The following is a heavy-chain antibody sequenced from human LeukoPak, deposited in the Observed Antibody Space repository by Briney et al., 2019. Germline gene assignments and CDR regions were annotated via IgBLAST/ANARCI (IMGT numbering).Heavy chain of an antibody. V-gene: IGHV1-18*01. Sequence: ASVKVSCKASGYTFSNYGVTWVRQAPGQGLECMGWISAYNGNTDYAQKFRGRVTMTTDTSTTTAYMELRSLTSDDTAVYYCARGVENGAAFSRGWHFDYWGQGTLVTVSS. J-gene: IGHJ4*02. CDR1: GYTFSNYG. D-gene: IGHD6-19*01. CDR2: ISAYNGNT. CDR3: ARGVENGAAFSRGWHFDY.